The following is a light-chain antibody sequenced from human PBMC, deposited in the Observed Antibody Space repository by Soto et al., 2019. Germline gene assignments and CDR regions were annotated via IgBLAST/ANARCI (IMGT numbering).Light chain of an antibody. V-gene: IGLV2-14*01. CDR1: SSDVGGYNY. J-gene: IGLJ1*01. CDR2: EVS. CDR3: SSYTSSSTV. Sequence: LTQPASVSGSPGQSITISCTGTSSDVGGYNYVSWYQQHPGKAPKLMIYEVSNRPSGVSNRFSGSKSGNTASLTISGLQDEDEADYYCSSYTSSSTVFGTGTKVTVL.